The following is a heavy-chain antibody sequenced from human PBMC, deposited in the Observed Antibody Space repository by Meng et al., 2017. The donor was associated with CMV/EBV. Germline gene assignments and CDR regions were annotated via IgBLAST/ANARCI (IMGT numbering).Heavy chain of an antibody. D-gene: IGHD2-2*01. CDR2: ISSSSSTI. CDR3: ARDHCSSTSCYLLYYYYGMDV. CDR1: GFTFSSYS. Sequence: GESLQISCAASGFTFSSYSMNWVRQAPGKGLEWVSYISSSSSTIYYADSVKGRFTISRDNAKNSLYLQMNSLRAEDTAVYYCARDHCSSTSCYLLYYYYGMDVWGQGTTATVSS. J-gene: IGHJ6*02. V-gene: IGHV3-48*04.